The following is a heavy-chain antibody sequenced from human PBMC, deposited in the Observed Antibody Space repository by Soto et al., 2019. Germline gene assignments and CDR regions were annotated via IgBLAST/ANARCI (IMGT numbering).Heavy chain of an antibody. V-gene: IGHV4-61*01. J-gene: IGHJ5*02. D-gene: IGHD6-13*01. CDR1: GGSVSSGSYY. CDR3: ARVRQQQLLDP. CDR2: IYYSGST. Sequence: QVQLQESGPGLVKPSETLSLTCTVSGGSVSSGSYYWSWIRQPPGKGLEWIGYIYYSGSTNYNPSLKSRGTISVDTSKNQFSLKLSSVTAADTAVYYCARVRQQQLLDPWGQGTLVTVSS.